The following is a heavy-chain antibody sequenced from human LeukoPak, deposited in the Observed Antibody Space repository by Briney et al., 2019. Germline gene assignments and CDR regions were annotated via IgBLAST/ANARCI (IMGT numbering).Heavy chain of an antibody. J-gene: IGHJ3*02. D-gene: IGHD6-13*01. CDR1: GGSISSYY. CDR3: ARARIAAAGLPDAFDI. CDR2: IYTSGST. Sequence: SETLSLTCTVSGGSISSYYWSWIRQPAGKGLEWIGRIYTSGSTYYNPSLKSRVTISVDTSKNQFSLKLSSVTAADTAVYYCARARIAAAGLPDAFDIWGQGTMVTVSS. V-gene: IGHV4-4*07.